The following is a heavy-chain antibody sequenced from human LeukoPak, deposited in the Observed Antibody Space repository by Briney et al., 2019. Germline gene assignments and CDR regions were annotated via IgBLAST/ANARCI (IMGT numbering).Heavy chain of an antibody. J-gene: IGHJ6*02. CDR1: GGSISSYY. CDR3: ARVGEAGMDV. D-gene: IGHD3-10*01. CDR2: IYYSGST. V-gene: IGHV4-59*01. Sequence: SETLSLTCTVSGGSISSYYWSWVRQPPGKGLEWIGYIYYSGSTNYNPSLKSRVTISVDTSKNQFSLKLSSVTAADTAVYYCARVGEAGMDVWGQGTTVTVSS.